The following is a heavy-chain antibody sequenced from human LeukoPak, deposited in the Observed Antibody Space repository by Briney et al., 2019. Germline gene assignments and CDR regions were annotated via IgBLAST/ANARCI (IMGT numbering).Heavy chain of an antibody. D-gene: IGHD3-16*01. Sequence: GGSLRLSCAASGFTFSSYAMSWVRQAPGKGLEWVSSIPRNGGSTYYADSVKRRFTISRDNSKNTLYVQMNSLRVDDTAVYYCAKAPRFGDHAAEYFYYYMDVWGKGTTVTVSS. CDR3: AKAPRFGDHAAEYFYYYMDV. J-gene: IGHJ6*03. V-gene: IGHV3-23*01. CDR2: IPRNGGST. CDR1: GFTFSSYA.